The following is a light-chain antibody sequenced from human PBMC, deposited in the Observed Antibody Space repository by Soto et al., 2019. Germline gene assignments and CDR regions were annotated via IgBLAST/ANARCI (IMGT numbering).Light chain of an antibody. CDR1: SSNIGAGYD. CDR3: QSYDSSLSAWV. Sequence: QSALTQPPSVSGAPGQRVTISCTGSSSNIGAGYDVHWYQQLPGTAPKLLIYGNSNRPSGVPDRFSGSKSGTSAYLAITGLQAEDEADYYCQSYDSSLSAWVFGGGTKLTVL. CDR2: GNS. V-gene: IGLV1-40*01. J-gene: IGLJ3*02.